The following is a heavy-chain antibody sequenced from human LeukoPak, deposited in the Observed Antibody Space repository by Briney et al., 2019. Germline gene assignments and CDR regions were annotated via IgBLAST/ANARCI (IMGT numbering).Heavy chain of an antibody. CDR1: GFTFSSYD. CDR3: ARELNAVAHS. CDR2: LGTAGDT. D-gene: IGHD6-19*01. V-gene: IGHV3-13*01. J-gene: IGHJ4*02. Sequence: GGSLRLSCAASGFTFSSYDMHWVRQVTGKGLEWVSALGTAGDTCYPGSVKGRFTISRDNAKNSLYLQMNSLRAEDTAVYYCARELNAVAHSWGQGTLVTVSS.